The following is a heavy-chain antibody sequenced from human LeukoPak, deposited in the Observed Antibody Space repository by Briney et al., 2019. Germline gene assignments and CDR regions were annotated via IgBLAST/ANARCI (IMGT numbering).Heavy chain of an antibody. Sequence: GGSLRLSCAASGFTVSSNYMSWVRQAPGKGLEWVANIKEDGSDKYYVASVEGRFTISRDNAKNLLYLQMNSLRVEDTAVYYCARYSWTETTWLWGQGTLVTVSS. CDR1: GFTVSSNY. J-gene: IGHJ4*02. CDR2: IKEDGSDK. D-gene: IGHD4-17*01. CDR3: ARYSWTETTWL. V-gene: IGHV3-7*01.